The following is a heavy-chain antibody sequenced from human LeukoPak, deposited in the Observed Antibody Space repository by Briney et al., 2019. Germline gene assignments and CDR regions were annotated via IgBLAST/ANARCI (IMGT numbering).Heavy chain of an antibody. V-gene: IGHV4-34*01. CDR1: GGSFSGYY. Sequence: SETLSLTCAVCGGSFSGYYWSWIRQPPGKGLEWIGEINHSGSTNYNPSLKSRVTISVDTSKNQFSLKLSSVTAADTAVYYCARANDGSSGWYGGWDIFDYWGQGTLVTVSS. D-gene: IGHD6-19*01. CDR2: INHSGST. J-gene: IGHJ4*02. CDR3: ARANDGSSGWYGGWDIFDY.